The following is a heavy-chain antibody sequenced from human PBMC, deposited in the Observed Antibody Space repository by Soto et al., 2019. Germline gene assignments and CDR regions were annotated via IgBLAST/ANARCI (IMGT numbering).Heavy chain of an antibody. J-gene: IGHJ4*02. CDR1: GGSFSNSG. CDR3: AKDRAGDMSL. Sequence: GASVKVCCKASGGSFSNSGIIWVRQAPGQGLQWIGGIIPLFGKSDYRQEFQGRVTLTTDESKTTAYMELSSLRSEDSATYYCAKDRAGDMSLWGQGTLVTVSS. D-gene: IGHD2-21*01. V-gene: IGHV1-69*05. CDR2: IIPLFGKS.